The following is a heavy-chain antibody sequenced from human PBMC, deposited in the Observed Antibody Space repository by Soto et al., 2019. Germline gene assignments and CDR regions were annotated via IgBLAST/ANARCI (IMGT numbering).Heavy chain of an antibody. J-gene: IGHJ3*02. CDR2: ISYDGSNK. CDR1: GFTFSSYG. D-gene: IGHD3-3*01. CDR3: AKSPNPALFWSGYFDAFDI. V-gene: IGHV3-30*18. Sequence: QVQLVESGGGVVQPGRSLRLSCAASGFTFSSYGMHWVRQAPGKGLEWVAVISYDGSNKYYADSVKGRFTISRDNSKNTLYLQMNSLRAEDTAVYYCAKSPNPALFWSGYFDAFDIWGQGTMVTVSS.